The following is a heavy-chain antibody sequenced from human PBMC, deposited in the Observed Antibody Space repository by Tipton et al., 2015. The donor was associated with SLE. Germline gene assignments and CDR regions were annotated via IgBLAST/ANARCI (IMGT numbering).Heavy chain of an antibody. J-gene: IGHJ4*02. CDR1: GYSFTSYW. D-gene: IGHD6-13*01. Sequence: QLVQSGAEVKKPGESLKISCKGPGYSFTSYWFGWVRQIPGKGLEWMWIIFPGDSDTRYSPSFQGQVTISADKSISTAYLQWSSLKASDTAMYYCARLEQQLGPLFDYWCQGTLDTVSS. V-gene: IGHV5-51*01. CDR2: IFPGDSDT. CDR3: ARLEQQLGPLFDY.